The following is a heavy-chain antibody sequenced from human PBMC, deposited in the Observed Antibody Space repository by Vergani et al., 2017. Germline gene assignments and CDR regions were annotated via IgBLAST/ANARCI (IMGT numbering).Heavy chain of an antibody. CDR2: ISWNSGTI. CDR1: GFSFDDYA. V-gene: IGHV3-9*01. D-gene: IGHD1-26*01. CDR3: ARGFYGEATIVFDY. J-gene: IGHJ4*02. Sequence: EVQLVESGGGLVEPGRSLRLSCAASGFSFDDYAMHWVRQVPGKGLEWVSGISWNSGTIGYADSVKGRFTISRDNAKNSLYLQMNSLRAEDTAVYYCARGFYGEATIVFDYWGQGTLVTVSS.